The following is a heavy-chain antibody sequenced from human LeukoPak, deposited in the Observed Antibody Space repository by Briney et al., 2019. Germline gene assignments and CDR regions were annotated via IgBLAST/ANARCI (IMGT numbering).Heavy chain of an antibody. V-gene: IGHV3-48*01. Sequence: PGGSLRLSCAASGFTFSSYSMNWVRQAPGQGREWVLYISSSSSTIYYAGSVKGRLTISRDNAQNSLYMQMDGLRAEAADVCYCATTWGYTRPYYNYMDVWGTGTTVTASS. J-gene: IGHJ6*03. CDR3: ATTWGYTRPYYNYMDV. CDR2: ISSSSSTI. D-gene: IGHD3-16*02. CDR1: GFTFSSYS.